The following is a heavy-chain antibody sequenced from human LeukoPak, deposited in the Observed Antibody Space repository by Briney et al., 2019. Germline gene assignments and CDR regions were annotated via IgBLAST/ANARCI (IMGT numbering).Heavy chain of an antibody. V-gene: IGHV4-39*07. CDR3: ARVEDSRWLQSDWYFDL. CDR1: GGSISSSSYY. Sequence: SETLSLTCTVSGGSISSSSYYWGWIRQPPGKGLEWIGSIYYSGSTYYNPSLKSRVTISVDTSKNQFSLKLSSVTAADTAVYYCARVEDSRWLQSDWYFDLWGRGTLVTVSS. CDR2: IYYSGST. D-gene: IGHD5-24*01. J-gene: IGHJ2*01.